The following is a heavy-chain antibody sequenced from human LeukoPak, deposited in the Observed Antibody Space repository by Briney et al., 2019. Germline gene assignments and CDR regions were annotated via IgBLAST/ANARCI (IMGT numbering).Heavy chain of an antibody. Sequence: PSQTLSLTCTVSGGSISSGDYYWSWIRQPPGKGLEWIGEINHSGSTNYNPSLKSRVTISVDTSKNQFSLKLSSVTAADTAVYYCARKGRRPGWLQFRDRPNRNPDNYFDYWGQGTLVTVSS. CDR3: ARKGRRPGWLQFRDRPNRNPDNYFDY. CDR1: GGSISSGDYY. CDR2: INHSGST. D-gene: IGHD5-24*01. J-gene: IGHJ4*02. V-gene: IGHV4-30-4*01.